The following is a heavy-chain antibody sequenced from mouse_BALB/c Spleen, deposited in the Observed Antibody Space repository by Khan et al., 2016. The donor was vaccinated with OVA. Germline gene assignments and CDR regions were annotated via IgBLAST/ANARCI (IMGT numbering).Heavy chain of an antibody. D-gene: IGHD1-2*01. J-gene: IGHJ3*01. CDR3: ARRNYFGYTFAY. Sequence: QVRLQQSGAELARPGASVKLSCKASGYTFPDYYINWVKQRTGQGLEWIGEISPGSGDTYYNERLKGKATLTADKSSSTAYMQLSSLTSEASAVYFCARRNYFGYTFAYWGQGTLVTVSA. CDR2: ISPGSGDT. CDR1: GYTFPDYY. V-gene: IGHV1-77*01.